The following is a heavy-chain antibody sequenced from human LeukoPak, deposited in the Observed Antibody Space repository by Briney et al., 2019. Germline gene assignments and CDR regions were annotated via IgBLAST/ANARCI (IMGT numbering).Heavy chain of an antibody. D-gene: IGHD1-26*01. Sequence: ASVKVSCKASGYSFTSHYMHWVRQAPGQGLEWMGLINPRGTSTIYAEKFQGRVTVTRNTSISTAYMELNGLRSDDTAVYYCARGPMYSASYNYWGQGTLVTVSS. CDR1: GYSFTSHY. V-gene: IGHV1-46*01. CDR3: ARGPMYSASYNY. CDR2: INPRGTST. J-gene: IGHJ4*02.